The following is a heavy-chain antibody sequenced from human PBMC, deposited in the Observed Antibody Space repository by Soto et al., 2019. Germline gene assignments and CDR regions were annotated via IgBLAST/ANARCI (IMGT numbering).Heavy chain of an antibody. CDR3: ARARHSSSWYGAFDY. CDR2: IIPIFGTA. J-gene: IGHJ4*02. Sequence: QVQLVQSGAEVKKPGSSVKVSCNASGGTFSSYAISWVRQAPGQGLEWMGGIIPIFGTANYAQKFQGRVTITADESTSTAYMELSILRSEDTAVYYCARARHSSSWYGAFDYWGQGTLVTVSS. V-gene: IGHV1-69*01. D-gene: IGHD6-13*01. CDR1: GGTFSSYA.